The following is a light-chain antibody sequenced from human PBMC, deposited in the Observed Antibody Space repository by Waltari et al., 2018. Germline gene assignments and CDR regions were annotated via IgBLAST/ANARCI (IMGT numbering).Light chain of an antibody. Sequence: EIVLTQSPVTLSLSPGERATLSCRANQSVNNDLAWYQHGPGQAPRLLIYDASTRATGIPARFSDSGSGTDLTLTISRLEAEDFAVYYCQQRSNWPPSLTFGGGTKLEIK. CDR2: DAS. CDR1: QSVNND. J-gene: IGKJ4*01. V-gene: IGKV3-11*01. CDR3: QQRSNWPPSLT.